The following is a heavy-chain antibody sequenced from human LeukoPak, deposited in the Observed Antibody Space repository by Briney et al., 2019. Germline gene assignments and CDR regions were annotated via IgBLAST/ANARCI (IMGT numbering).Heavy chain of an antibody. J-gene: IGHJ6*02. V-gene: IGHV3-66*01. Sequence: GGSLRLSCAASGFTFSSYAMSWVRQAPGKGLEWVSVIYSGGSTYYADSVKGRFTISRDNSKNTLYPQMNSLRAEDTAVYYCARDRVTMVRGVIIPPYGYYGMDVWGQGTMVTVSS. D-gene: IGHD3-10*01. CDR1: GFTFSSYA. CDR3: ARDRVTMVRGVIIPPYGYYGMDV. CDR2: IYSGGST.